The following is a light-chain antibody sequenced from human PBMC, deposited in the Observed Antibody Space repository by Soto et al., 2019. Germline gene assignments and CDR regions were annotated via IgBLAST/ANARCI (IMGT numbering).Light chain of an antibody. CDR2: GNT. CDR1: SSNIGAIYD. J-gene: IGLJ2*01. CDR3: QSYDSSLSAVV. Sequence: QSVLTQPPSVSGVPGQRVTISCTGSSSNIGAIYDVHWYQHLPGTAPKLLIYGNTNRPSGVPDRFSGSKSGTSASLAITGLQAEDEADYYCQSYDSSLSAVVFGGGTKVTVL. V-gene: IGLV1-40*01.